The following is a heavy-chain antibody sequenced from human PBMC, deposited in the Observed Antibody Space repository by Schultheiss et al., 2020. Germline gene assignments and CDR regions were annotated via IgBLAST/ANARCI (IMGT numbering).Heavy chain of an antibody. CDR3: ARGNFGCSSTSCYSWFDH. V-gene: IGHV4-34*01. D-gene: IGHD2-2*01. CDR2: INHSGST. Sequence: SATLSLTCAVYGGSFSGYYWSWIRQPPGKGLEWIGEINHSGSTNYNPSLKSRVTISVDTSKNQFSLKLSSVTAADTAVYYCARGNFGCSSTSCYSWFDHWGQGALVTVAS. J-gene: IGHJ5*02. CDR1: GGSFSGYY.